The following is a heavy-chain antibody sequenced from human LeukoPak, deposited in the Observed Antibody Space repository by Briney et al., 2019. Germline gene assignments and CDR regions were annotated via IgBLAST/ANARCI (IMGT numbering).Heavy chain of an antibody. V-gene: IGHV3-23*01. CDR2: MSGSSGRT. Sequence: GSLRLSCAASGFHFRSYGMSWVRQAPGKGLEGVSSMSGSSGRTDYVDSVKGRFTLSRDNSKNTLYLQMNSLRVDDTAIYYCAKVMGSPGAFDIWGQGTMVTVSS. CDR1: GFHFRSYG. CDR3: AKVMGSPGAFDI. J-gene: IGHJ3*02.